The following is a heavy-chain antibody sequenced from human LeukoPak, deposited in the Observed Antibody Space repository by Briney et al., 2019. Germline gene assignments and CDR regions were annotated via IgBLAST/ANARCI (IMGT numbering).Heavy chain of an antibody. Sequence: GRSLRLSCAASGFTFSSYAMHWVRQAPGKGLEWVAVISYDGSNKYYADSVKGRFTISRDNSKNTLYLQMNSLRAEDTAVYYCARTNSPSFGVVPPNYYYYMDVWGKGTTVTVSS. V-gene: IGHV3-30*04. J-gene: IGHJ6*03. D-gene: IGHD3-3*01. CDR3: ARTNSPSFGVVPPNYYYYMDV. CDR2: ISYDGSNK. CDR1: GFTFSSYA.